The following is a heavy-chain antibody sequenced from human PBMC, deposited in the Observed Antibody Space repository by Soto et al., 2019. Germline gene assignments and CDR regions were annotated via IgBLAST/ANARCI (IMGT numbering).Heavy chain of an antibody. D-gene: IGHD3-16*01. CDR2: IKRRSKDI. Sequence: EVQLVESGGGLVQPGGSLRLSCVASGFTFGNYSMDWFRQAPGKGPEWVSGIKRRSKDIYYANSVTGRFTISRDDAENSLHLKMNSLRVDDSDVYYCGKVCYYERGGKFGHWGQGTLVTASS. V-gene: IGHV3-48*04. CDR3: GKVCYYERGGKFGH. J-gene: IGHJ4*02. CDR1: GFTFGNYS.